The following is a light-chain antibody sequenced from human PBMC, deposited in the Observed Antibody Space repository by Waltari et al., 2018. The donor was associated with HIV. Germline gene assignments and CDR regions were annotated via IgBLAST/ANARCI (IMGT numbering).Light chain of an antibody. CDR3: CSYAGNYTGV. CDR1: SSDVGAYNY. V-gene: IGLV2-11*01. Sequence: QSALTQPRSVSGSPGQSVTISCTGTSSDVGAYNYVSWYQQHPGKAPKLIIYDVTRPPSVLPDRSSGSKSGITASLTISGLQAEDEADYYCCSYAGNYTGVFGGGTKLTVL. J-gene: IGLJ3*02. CDR2: DVT.